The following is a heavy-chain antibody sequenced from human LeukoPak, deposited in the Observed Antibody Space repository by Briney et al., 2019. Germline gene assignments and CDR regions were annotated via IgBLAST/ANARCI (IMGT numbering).Heavy chain of an antibody. J-gene: IGHJ6*03. Sequence: GGSLRLSCAASGFTFSTYSMNWVRQAPGKGLEWVSYISSGGSSIYYGDSVKGRFTISRDNAKNSLYLQMNSLRVEDTAVYYCARDLVSYYNYYMDVWGKGTTVTVSS. CDR2: ISSGGSSI. V-gene: IGHV3-48*01. CDR1: GFTFSTYS. CDR3: ARDLVSYYNYYMDV. D-gene: IGHD3-16*01.